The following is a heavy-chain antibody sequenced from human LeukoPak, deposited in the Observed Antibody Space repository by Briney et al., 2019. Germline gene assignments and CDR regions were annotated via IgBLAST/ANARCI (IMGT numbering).Heavy chain of an antibody. CDR3: AKGRGGSSWPIDDY. CDR2: ISGSGGST. J-gene: IGHJ4*02. D-gene: IGHD6-13*01. V-gene: IGHV3-23*01. Sequence: GGSLRLSCAASGFTFSSYAMSWVRQAPGKGLEWVSAISGSGGSTYYADSVKGRFTISRDNSKNTLYLQMISLRAEDTAVYYCAKGRGGSSWPIDDYWGQGTLVTVSS. CDR1: GFTFSSYA.